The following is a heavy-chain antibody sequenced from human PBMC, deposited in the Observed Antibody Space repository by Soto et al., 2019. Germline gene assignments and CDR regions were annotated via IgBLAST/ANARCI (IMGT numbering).Heavy chain of an antibody. CDR1: GDSISSSLNY. CDR3: ARHRRVSIGVDWFDP. V-gene: IGHV4-39*01. CDR2: GFYTGTA. Sequence: SETLSLTCSVSGDSISSSLNYWAWIRQPPGQGLEWIGSGFYTGTAYSNPSLLSRVTISVYTSKIRLSLRLTSLTAADTAVYFCARHRRVSIGVDWFDPWGPGTLVAVSS. D-gene: IGHD2-21*01. J-gene: IGHJ5*02.